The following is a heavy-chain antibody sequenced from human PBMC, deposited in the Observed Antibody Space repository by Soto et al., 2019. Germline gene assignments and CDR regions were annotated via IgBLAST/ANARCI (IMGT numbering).Heavy chain of an antibody. V-gene: IGHV3-23*01. D-gene: IGHD6-13*01. J-gene: IGHJ1*01. CDR1: GFTFSSYA. CDR2: ISGSSGST. Sequence: EVQLLESGGGLVQPGGSLRLSCAASGFTFSSYAMSWVRQAPGKGLEWVSTISGSSGSTYYADSVKGRCSISRDNSNNTTYLQMNSLRPEDTAVYYCAKSSSSWYIYFQHWGQGTLVTVSS. CDR3: AKSSSSWYIYFQH.